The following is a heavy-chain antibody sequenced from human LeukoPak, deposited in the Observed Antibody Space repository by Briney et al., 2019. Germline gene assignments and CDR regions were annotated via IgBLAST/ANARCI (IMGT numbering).Heavy chain of an antibody. CDR3: ARDRNYYDSSGYPSYFDY. Sequence: GGSLRLSCAACGFTFSDYWMSWVRQAPGKGLEWVANIKEDGSEKYYVASVKGRCTISRDNAKNSLFLQMTSLRAEDTAVYYCARDRNYYDSSGYPSYFDYWGQGTLVTVSS. CDR2: IKEDGSEK. CDR1: GFTFSDYW. D-gene: IGHD3-22*01. V-gene: IGHV3-7*01. J-gene: IGHJ4*02.